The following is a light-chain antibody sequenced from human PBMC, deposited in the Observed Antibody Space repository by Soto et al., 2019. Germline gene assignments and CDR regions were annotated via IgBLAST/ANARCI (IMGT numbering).Light chain of an antibody. Sequence: DIPMTQSPSTLSASVGDRVIITCRASQSISSWLAWYQQKPGKAPDLLIYRASTLKTGIPSRFSGSGSGTEFTITISSLQPDDFATYYCQQNDRASWTFGPGIKVQIK. V-gene: IGKV1-5*03. CDR3: QQNDRASWT. CDR2: RAS. CDR1: QSISSW. J-gene: IGKJ1*01.